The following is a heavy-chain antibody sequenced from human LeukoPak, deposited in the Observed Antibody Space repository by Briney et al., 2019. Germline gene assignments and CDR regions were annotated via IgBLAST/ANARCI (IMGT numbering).Heavy chain of an antibody. J-gene: IGHJ4*02. CDR1: GITLSNYG. CDR3: AKRGVVIRVILVGFHKEAYYFDS. CDR2: ISGSGGGT. V-gene: IGHV3-23*01. Sequence: PGGSLRLSCAVSGITLSNYGMSWVRQAPGKGLEWVAGISGSGGGTNYADSVKGRFTISRDNPKNTLYLQMNSLRGEDTAAYFCAKRGVVIRVILVGFHKEAYYFDSWGQGALVTVSS. D-gene: IGHD3-22*01.